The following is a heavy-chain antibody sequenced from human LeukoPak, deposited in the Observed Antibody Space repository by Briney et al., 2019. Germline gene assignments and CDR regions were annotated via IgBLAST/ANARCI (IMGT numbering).Heavy chain of an antibody. Sequence: GASVKVSCKASGYTFTGYYMHWVRQAPGQGLEWMVWINPNSGGTNYAQKFQGRVTMTRDTSISTAYMELSRLRSDDTAVYYCARVRAGYCTNGVCYDGNYFDYWGQGTLVTVSS. CDR3: ARVRAGYCTNGVCYDGNYFDY. D-gene: IGHD2-8*01. CDR1: GYTFTGYY. J-gene: IGHJ4*02. CDR2: INPNSGGT. V-gene: IGHV1-2*02.